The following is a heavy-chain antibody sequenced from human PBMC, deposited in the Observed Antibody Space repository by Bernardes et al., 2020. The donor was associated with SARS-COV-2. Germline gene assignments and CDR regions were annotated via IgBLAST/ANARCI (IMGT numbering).Heavy chain of an antibody. Sequence: GGSLRLSCAASGFTFRIYGMTWVRQAPEKGLEWVSFISGSGGSTYYADSVKGRFTISRDNSKNTLYLQMNSLRAEDTAVYYCAKIGGDYIWGTYRKTVDFWGQGTLVTVSS. J-gene: IGHJ4*02. V-gene: IGHV3-23*01. D-gene: IGHD3-16*02. CDR3: AKIGGDYIWGTYRKTVDF. CDR2: ISGSGGST. CDR1: GFTFRIYG.